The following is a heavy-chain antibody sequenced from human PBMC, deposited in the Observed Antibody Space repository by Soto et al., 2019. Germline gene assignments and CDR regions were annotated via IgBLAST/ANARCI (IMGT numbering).Heavy chain of an antibody. CDR2: ISSNGGST. D-gene: IGHD3-10*01. CDR1: GFTFSSYA. Sequence: GGSLRLSCAASGFTFSSYAMHWVRQAPGKGLEYVSAISSNGGSTYYANSVKGRFTISRDNSKNTLYLQMGSLRAEDMAVYYCARVGPWFGELSDYYMDVWGKGTTVTVSS. CDR3: ARVGPWFGELSDYYMDV. J-gene: IGHJ6*03. V-gene: IGHV3-64*01.